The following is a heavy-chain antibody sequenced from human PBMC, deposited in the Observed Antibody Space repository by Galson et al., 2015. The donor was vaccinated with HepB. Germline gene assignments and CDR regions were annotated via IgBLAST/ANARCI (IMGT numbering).Heavy chain of an antibody. Sequence: SVKVSCKASGYTFTGYYMHWVRQAPGQGLEWMGWISAYNGNTNYAQKLQGRVTMTTDTSTSTAYMELRSLRSDDTAVYYCARDSLWFGELLYSDYWGQGTLVTVSS. J-gene: IGHJ4*02. D-gene: IGHD3-10*01. CDR1: GYTFTGYY. CDR3: ARDSLWFGELLYSDY. CDR2: ISAYNGNT. V-gene: IGHV1-18*04.